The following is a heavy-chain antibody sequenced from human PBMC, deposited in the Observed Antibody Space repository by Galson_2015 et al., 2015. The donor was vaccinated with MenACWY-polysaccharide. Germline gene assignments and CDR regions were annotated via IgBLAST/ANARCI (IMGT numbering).Heavy chain of an antibody. D-gene: IGHD6-13*01. Sequence: QSGAEVKKPGESLQISCKGSGYSFASYWIGWVRQMPGKGLEWMGVIFPGDSDTRYSPSFQGQVTISADKSISTAYLQWSSLKASDTAMYDCARPSYSSSWNPFDYWGQGTLVTVSS. CDR1: GYSFASYW. CDR3: ARPSYSSSWNPFDY. CDR2: IFPGDSDT. V-gene: IGHV5-51*01. J-gene: IGHJ4*02.